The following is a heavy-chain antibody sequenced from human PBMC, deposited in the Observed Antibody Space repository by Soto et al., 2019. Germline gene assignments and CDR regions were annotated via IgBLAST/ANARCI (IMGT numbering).Heavy chain of an antibody. J-gene: IGHJ6*02. CDR1: GGSFSCYY. CDR2: INHSGST. CDR3: ARGRPSVLRFLEWLPPRDYYGMDV. D-gene: IGHD3-3*01. Sequence: PSETLSLTCAVYGGSFSCYYWIWIRQPPGKGLEWIGEINHSGSTNYNPSLKSRVTISVDTSKNQFSLKLSSVTAADTAVYYCARGRPSVLRFLEWLPPRDYYGMDVWGQGTTVTVSS. V-gene: IGHV4-34*01.